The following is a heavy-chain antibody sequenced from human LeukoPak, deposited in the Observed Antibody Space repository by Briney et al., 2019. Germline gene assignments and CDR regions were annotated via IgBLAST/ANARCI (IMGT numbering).Heavy chain of an antibody. CDR3: ARGADSSGYQLPFDY. V-gene: IGHV4-4*07. Sequence: SETLSLTCTVSGGSISSYYWSWIRQPAGKGLEWIGRIYTSGSTNYNPSLKSRVTMSVDTSKNQFSLKLSSVTAADPAVYYCARGADSSGYQLPFDYWGQGTLVTVSS. CDR1: GGSISSYY. CDR2: IYTSGST. D-gene: IGHD3-22*01. J-gene: IGHJ4*02.